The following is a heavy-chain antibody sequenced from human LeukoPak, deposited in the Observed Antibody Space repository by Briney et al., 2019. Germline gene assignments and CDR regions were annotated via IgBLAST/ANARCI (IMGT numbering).Heavy chain of an antibody. V-gene: IGHV4-34*01. D-gene: IGHD4-17*01. CDR2: INHSGST. CDR1: RFTFSDFA. J-gene: IGHJ6*02. CDR3: ARGEEGTPKEIHDYGDTRPYYYYGMDV. Sequence: RTGGSLRLSCAASRFTFSDFAMSWIRQPPGKGLEWIGEINHSGSTNYNPSLKSRVTISVDTSKNQFSLKLSSVTAADTAVYYCARGEEGTPKEIHDYGDTRPYYYYGMDVWGQGTTVTVSS.